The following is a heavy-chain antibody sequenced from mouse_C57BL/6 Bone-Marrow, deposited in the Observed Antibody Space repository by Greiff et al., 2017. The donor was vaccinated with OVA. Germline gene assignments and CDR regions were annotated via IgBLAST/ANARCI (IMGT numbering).Heavy chain of an antibody. CDR3: TNYGPQDYAMDY. J-gene: IGHJ4*01. CDR1: GYTFTDYE. Sequence: QVQLKESGAELVRPGASVTLSCKASGYTFTDYEMHWVKQTPVHGLEWIGAIDPETGGTAYNQKFKGKAILTADKSSSTAYMELRSLTSEDSAVYYCTNYGPQDYAMDYWGQGTSVTVSS. V-gene: IGHV1-15*01. CDR2: IDPETGGT. D-gene: IGHD1-1*02.